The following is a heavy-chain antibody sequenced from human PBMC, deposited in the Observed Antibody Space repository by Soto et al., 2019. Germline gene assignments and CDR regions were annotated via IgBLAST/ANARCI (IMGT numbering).Heavy chain of an antibody. CDR3: GRHIPYYGMDV. D-gene: IGHD2-21*01. V-gene: IGHV3-72*01. CDR2: TRNKANRYTT. J-gene: IGHJ6*02. Sequence: EVQLVESGGGLVQPGGSLRLSCAASGITFSDHYIDWVRQAPGKGLEWVGRTRNKANRYTTEYAASVKGRFTISRDDSKSSLYLQMNSLKTEDTAVYYCGRHIPYYGMDVWGQGTTVTVSS. CDR1: GITFSDHY.